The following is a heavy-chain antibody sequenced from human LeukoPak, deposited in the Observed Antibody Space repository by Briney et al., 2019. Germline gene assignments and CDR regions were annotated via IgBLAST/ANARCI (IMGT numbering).Heavy chain of an antibody. V-gene: IGHV3-48*01. J-gene: IGHJ6*03. CDR3: ARYGSSSSGYNYHYYYMDV. Sequence: GGSLRLSCVGSGFSFTNYSMNWVRQAPGKGLGWISYISSSSGTIYYADSVKGRFTISRDNAKNSLYLQLNSLRAEDTAMYYCARYGSSSSGYNYHYYYMDVWGKGTTVTVSS. CDR1: GFSFTNYS. CDR2: ISSSSGTI. D-gene: IGHD6-6*01.